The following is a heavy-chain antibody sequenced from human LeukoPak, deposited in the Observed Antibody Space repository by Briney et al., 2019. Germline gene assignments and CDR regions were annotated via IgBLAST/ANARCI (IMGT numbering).Heavy chain of an antibody. D-gene: IGHD3-22*01. CDR3: AREKIAYYDSSGLGWFDP. V-gene: IGHV4-61*02. Sequence: SETLSLTCTVSGGSISSGSYSWSWIRQPAGRGLEWIGRIYTSGSTNYNPSLKSRVTISVDTSKKQFSLKLSSVTASDTAVYYCAREKIAYYDSSGLGWFDPWDQGTLVTVSS. CDR1: GGSISSGSYS. CDR2: IYTSGST. J-gene: IGHJ5*02.